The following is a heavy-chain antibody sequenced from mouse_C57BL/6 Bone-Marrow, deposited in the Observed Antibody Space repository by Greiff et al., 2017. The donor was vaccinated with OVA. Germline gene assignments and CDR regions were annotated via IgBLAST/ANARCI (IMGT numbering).Heavy chain of an antibody. V-gene: IGHV1-80*01. J-gene: IGHJ4*01. Sequence: LQESGAELVKPGASVKISCKASGYAFSSYWMNWVKQRPGKGLEWIGQIYPGDGDTNYNGKFKGKATLTADKSSSTAYMQLSSLTSEDSAVYFCARGWSPYAMDYWGQGTSVTVSS. CDR1: GYAFSSYW. CDR2: IYPGDGDT. D-gene: IGHD3-3*01. CDR3: ARGWSPYAMDY.